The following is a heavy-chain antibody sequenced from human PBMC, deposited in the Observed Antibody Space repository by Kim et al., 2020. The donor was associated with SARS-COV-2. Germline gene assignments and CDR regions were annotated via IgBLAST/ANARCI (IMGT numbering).Heavy chain of an antibody. D-gene: IGHD5-12*01. J-gene: IGHJ6*02. CDR3: ARASIVATIDYYYYGMDV. CDR2: ISSSGSTI. CDR1: GFTFSDYY. Sequence: GGSLRLSCAASGFTFSDYYMSWIRQAPGKGLEWVSYISSSGSTIYYADSVKGRFTISRDNAKNSLYLQMNSLRAEDTAVYYCARASIVATIDYYYYGMDVWGQGTTVTVSS. V-gene: IGHV3-11*04.